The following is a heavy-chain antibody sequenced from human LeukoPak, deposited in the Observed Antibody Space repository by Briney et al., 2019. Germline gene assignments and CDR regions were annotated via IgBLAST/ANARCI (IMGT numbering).Heavy chain of an antibody. V-gene: IGHV3-7*03. J-gene: IGHJ6*02. CDR2: IRQDGDTK. CDR1: GFPFNAYW. D-gene: IGHD3-10*01. CDR3: ARDPVVRGVIIDYYYGMDV. Sequence: GGSLRLSCAASGFPFNAYWMTWVRQAPGKGLEWVANIRQDGDTKYYVDSVKGRFTISRDNAMNSLYLQMNSLRAEDTAVYYCARDPVVRGVIIDYYYGMDVWGQGTTVTVSS.